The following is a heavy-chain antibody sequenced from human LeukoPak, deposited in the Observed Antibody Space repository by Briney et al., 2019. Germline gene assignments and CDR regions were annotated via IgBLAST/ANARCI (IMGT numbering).Heavy chain of an antibody. V-gene: IGHV3-30*02. CDR2: IRYDGSNK. Sequence: QPGGSLRLSCAASGFTFSSYAMSWVRQAPGKGLEWVAFIRYDGSNKYYADSVKGRFTISRDNSKNTLYPQMNSLRAEDTAVYYCAKGSRDNSDFWSGNDYWGQGTLVTASS. CDR1: GFTFSSYA. J-gene: IGHJ4*02. CDR3: AKGSRDNSDFWSGNDY. D-gene: IGHD3-3*01.